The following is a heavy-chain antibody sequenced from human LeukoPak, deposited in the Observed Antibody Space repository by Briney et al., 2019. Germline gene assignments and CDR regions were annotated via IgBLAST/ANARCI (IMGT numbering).Heavy chain of an antibody. J-gene: IGHJ3*02. CDR2: IRTSSSAT. CDR1: GFTFGSYA. Sequence: GGSLRLSCAGSGFTFGSYAINWVRQAPGKGLEWVSAIRTSSSATYYADSVKGRFATSRDDSRSTVSLQMNSLRAEDTAVYYCARGRVGALLHALDIWGQGTLVAVSS. CDR3: ARGRVGALLHALDI. D-gene: IGHD1-26*01. V-gene: IGHV3-23*01.